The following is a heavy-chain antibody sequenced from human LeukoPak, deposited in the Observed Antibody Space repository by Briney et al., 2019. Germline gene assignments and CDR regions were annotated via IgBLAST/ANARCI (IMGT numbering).Heavy chain of an antibody. Sequence: GGSLRLSCAASGFIFSTYSMNWVRQAPGKGLEWVSSISSSSSYIYYADSVKGRFTISRDNAKNSLYLQMNSLRAEDTAVYYCARAGGSGSYRTHHFDYWGQGTLVTVSS. CDR2: ISSSSSYI. CDR1: GFIFSTYS. CDR3: ARAGGSGSYRTHHFDY. J-gene: IGHJ4*02. V-gene: IGHV3-21*01. D-gene: IGHD3-10*01.